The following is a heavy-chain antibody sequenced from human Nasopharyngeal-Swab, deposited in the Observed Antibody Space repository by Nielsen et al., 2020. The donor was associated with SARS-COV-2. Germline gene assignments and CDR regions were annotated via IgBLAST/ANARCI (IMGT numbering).Heavy chain of an antibody. Sequence: SETLSLTCTVSGDSIDNYYWSWIRQPPGKGLEWIGYIYYTGGTNYNLSLKSRVTMSVDSSKNQFSLRLSSVTAADTAVYYCARVEGGIASRTFDYWGQGTLVTVSS. J-gene: IGHJ4*02. CDR2: IYYTGGT. V-gene: IGHV4-59*01. CDR1: GDSIDNYY. CDR3: ARVEGGIASRTFDY. D-gene: IGHD6-6*01.